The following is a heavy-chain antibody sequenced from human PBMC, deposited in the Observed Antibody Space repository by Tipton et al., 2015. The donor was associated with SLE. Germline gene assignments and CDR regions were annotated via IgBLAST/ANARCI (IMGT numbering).Heavy chain of an antibody. CDR3: ARDRSIAAFDAFDI. CDR2: INHSGST. D-gene: IGHD6-6*01. Sequence: LRLSCAASGFTFSSYAMSWVRQAPGKGLEWIGEINHSGSTNYNPSLKSRVTISVDTSKNQFSLKLSSVTAADTAVYYCARDRSIAAFDAFDIWGRGTMVTVSS. J-gene: IGHJ3*02. V-gene: IGHV4-34*01. CDR1: GFTFSSYA.